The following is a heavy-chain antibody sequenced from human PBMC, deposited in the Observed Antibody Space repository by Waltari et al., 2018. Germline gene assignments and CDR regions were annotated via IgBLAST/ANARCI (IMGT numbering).Heavy chain of an antibody. CDR2: FDPEDGET. J-gene: IGHJ4*02. D-gene: IGHD6-13*01. CDR3: ATGRQQLVQGFDY. CDR1: GYTFTDWY. V-gene: IGHV1-24*01. Sequence: QVQLVQSGAEVKKPGASVKVSCKASGYTFTDWYMYWVRQAPGQGLEWMGGFDPEDGETIYAQKFQDRVTMTEDTSTDTAYMELSSLRSEDTAVYYCATGRQQLVQGFDYWGQGTLVTVSS.